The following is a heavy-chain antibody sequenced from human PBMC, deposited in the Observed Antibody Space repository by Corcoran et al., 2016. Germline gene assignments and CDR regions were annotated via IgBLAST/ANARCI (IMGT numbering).Heavy chain of an antibody. CDR3: AKWGSTSGYYYGMDV. Sequence: VQLVQSGAEVKKPGASVKVSCKAAGYTFTGYYMHWVRQAPGQGLEWMGWINPNSGGTNYAQKFQGRVTMTRDTSISTAYMELSRLRSDDTAVYYWAKWGSTSGYYYGMDVWGQGTTVTGSS. CDR1: GYTFTGYY. J-gene: IGHJ6*02. D-gene: IGHD2-2*01. V-gene: IGHV1-2*02. CDR2: INPNSGGT.